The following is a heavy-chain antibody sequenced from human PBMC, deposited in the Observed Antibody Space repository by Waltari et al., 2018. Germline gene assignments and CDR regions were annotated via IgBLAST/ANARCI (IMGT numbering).Heavy chain of an antibody. J-gene: IGHJ4*02. V-gene: IGHV3-30*19. CDR2: IFFGGGDS. CDR3: AKDAFGNTYLDH. CDR1: GFRLGPDG. Sequence: QVQLVESGGGVGQPGMSLRLSCAASGFRLGPDGMHWVRQAPGKGLEWVALIFFGGGDSFYADSVRGRFTISRDNSKNTLYLDINSLRLDDTAIYYCAKDAFGNTYLDHWGQGTLVTVSS. D-gene: IGHD3-10*01.